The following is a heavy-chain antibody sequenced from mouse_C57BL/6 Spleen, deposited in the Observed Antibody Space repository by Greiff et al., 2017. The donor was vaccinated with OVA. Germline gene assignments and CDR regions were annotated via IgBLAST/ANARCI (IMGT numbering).Heavy chain of an antibody. CDR1: GFTFSSYT. CDR3: ARHKATVENFDY. D-gene: IGHD1-1*01. J-gene: IGHJ2*01. V-gene: IGHV5-9*01. Sequence: EVKVVESGGGLVKPGGSLKLSCAASGFTFSSYTMSWVRQTPEKRLEWVATISGGGGNTYYPDSVKGRFTISRDNAKNTLYLQMSSLRSEDTALYYCARHKATVENFDYWGQGTTLTVSS. CDR2: ISGGGGNT.